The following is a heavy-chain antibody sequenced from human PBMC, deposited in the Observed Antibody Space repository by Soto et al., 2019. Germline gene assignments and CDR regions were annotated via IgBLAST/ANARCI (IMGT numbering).Heavy chain of an antibody. D-gene: IGHD3-16*01. CDR2: ISYDGSNK. V-gene: IGHV3-30*18. Sequence: QVQLVESGGGVVQPGRSLRLSCAASGFTFSRYGMHWVLQAPGKGLEWVAVISYDGSNKYYADSVQGRFTISRDNSKNTLYLQMNSLRAEDTAVYYCAKDYVGTNWFDPWGPGTLVTLAS. CDR1: GFTFSRYG. CDR3: AKDYVGTNWFDP. J-gene: IGHJ5*02.